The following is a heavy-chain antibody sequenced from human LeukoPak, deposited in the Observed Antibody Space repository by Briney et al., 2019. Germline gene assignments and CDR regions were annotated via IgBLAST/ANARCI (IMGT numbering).Heavy chain of an antibody. Sequence: SETLSLTCSVSARSISTYYWSWIRQPPGKGPEWIAYISDSGSTRYRPSLRGRLSISMDKSKNMFSLKLNSVTAADTAVYYCARPDSHLSAFDIWGQGTKVTVS. J-gene: IGHJ3*02. D-gene: IGHD2-15*01. CDR1: ARSISTYY. V-gene: IGHV4-59*08. CDR3: ARPDSHLSAFDI. CDR2: ISDSGST.